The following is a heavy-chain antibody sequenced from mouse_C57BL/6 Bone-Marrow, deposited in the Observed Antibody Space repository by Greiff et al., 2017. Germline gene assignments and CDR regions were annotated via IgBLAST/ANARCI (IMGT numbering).Heavy chain of an antibody. D-gene: IGHD1-1*01. CDR1: GYTFTSYW. V-gene: IGHV1-59*01. Sequence: QVQLQQPGAELVRPGTSVKLSCKASGYTFTSYWMHWVQQRPGQGLEWIGVIDPSDSYTNYNQTFKGKATLTVDTSSSTAYMQLSSLKFEDSAVYYCARRGIYCYGNSPYYYAMDYWGQGTSVTVSS. J-gene: IGHJ4*01. CDR2: IDPSDSYT. CDR3: ARRGIYCYGNSPYYYAMDY.